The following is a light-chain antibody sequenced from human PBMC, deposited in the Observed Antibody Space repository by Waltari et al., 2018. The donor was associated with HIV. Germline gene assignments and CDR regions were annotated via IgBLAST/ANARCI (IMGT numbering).Light chain of an antibody. CDR3: MQALQKPYT. CDR1: QSLLHSNGMNV. Sequence: DIVMTQSPLSLPVTPGGPASISCRSSQSLLHSNGMNVLDWYLQKPGQSPQLLIYLGSNRTSGVPDRFSGSGSGTECTLKISRVTSEDVGVYYCMQALQKPYTFGQGTKLDIK. J-gene: IGKJ2*01. V-gene: IGKV2-28*01. CDR2: LGS.